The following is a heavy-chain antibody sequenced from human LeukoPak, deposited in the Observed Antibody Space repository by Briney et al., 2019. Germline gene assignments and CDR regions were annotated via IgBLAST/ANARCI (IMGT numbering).Heavy chain of an antibody. Sequence: ASVKVSCKASGYTFTGYYMHWVRQAPGQGLEWMGWINPNSGGTNYAQKFQGRVTMTRDTSISTACMELSRLRSDDTAVYYCARGGSYYDSSGYYYGSFDYWGQGTLVTVSS. CDR1: GYTFTGYY. CDR3: ARGGSYYDSSGYYYGSFDY. CDR2: INPNSGGT. J-gene: IGHJ4*02. V-gene: IGHV1-2*02. D-gene: IGHD3-22*01.